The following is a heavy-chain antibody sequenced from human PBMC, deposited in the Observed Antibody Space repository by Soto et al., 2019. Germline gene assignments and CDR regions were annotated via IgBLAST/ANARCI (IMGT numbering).Heavy chain of an antibody. CDR3: ARTPLPGSYYYYYGMDV. V-gene: IGHV1-69*13. CDR1: GGTFSSYA. D-gene: IGHD1-26*01. CDR2: IIPIFGTA. J-gene: IGHJ6*02. Sequence: SVKVSCKASGGTFSSYAISWVRRAPGQGLEWMGGIIPIFGTANYAQKFQGRVTITADESTSTAYMELSSLRSEDTAVYYCARTPLPGSYYYYYGMDVWGQGTTVTVSS.